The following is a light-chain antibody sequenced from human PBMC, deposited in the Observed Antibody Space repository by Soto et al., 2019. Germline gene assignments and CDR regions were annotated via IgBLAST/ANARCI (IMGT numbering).Light chain of an antibody. CDR2: AAS. CDR1: QSVSSNK. Sequence: ETVLTQSPGSVSLSPGDRATLACRASQSVSSNKLAWYHQKPGQAPRPLIYAASSRATGIPDRFSGSGSGTDFTLTINRLEPEDFAVYYCQDYGTSWTFGQGTKVDI. J-gene: IGKJ1*01. V-gene: IGKV3-20*01. CDR3: QDYGTSWT.